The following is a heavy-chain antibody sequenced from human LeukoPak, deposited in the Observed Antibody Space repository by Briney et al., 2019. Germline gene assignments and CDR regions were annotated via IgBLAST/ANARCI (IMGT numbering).Heavy chain of an antibody. D-gene: IGHD4-11*01. J-gene: IGHJ4*02. CDR2: ISYDGSNK. Sequence: PGGSLRLFCAASGFTFSSYAMHWVRQAPGKGLEWVAVISYDGSNKYYADSVKGRFTISRDNSKNTLYLQMNSLRAEDTAVYYCAGAGRSAPDHDYSRIDYWGQGTLVTVSS. CDR3: AGAGRSAPDHDYSRIDY. CDR1: GFTFSSYA. V-gene: IGHV3-30*01.